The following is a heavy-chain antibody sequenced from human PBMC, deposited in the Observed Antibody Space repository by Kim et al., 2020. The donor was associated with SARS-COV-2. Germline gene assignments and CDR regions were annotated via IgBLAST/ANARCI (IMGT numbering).Heavy chain of an antibody. CDR2: NSDGRRT. CDR3: ARQSG. D-gene: IGHD3-10*01. Sequence: NSDGRRTSYADSVKGRFTISRDNAKNTLYLQMNSLRAEDTAVDYCARQSGWGQGTMVTVSS. J-gene: IGHJ3*01. V-gene: IGHV3-74*01.